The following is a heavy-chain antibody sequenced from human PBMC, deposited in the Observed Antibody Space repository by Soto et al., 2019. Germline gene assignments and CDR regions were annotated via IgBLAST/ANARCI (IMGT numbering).Heavy chain of an antibody. V-gene: IGHV3-30*03. D-gene: IGHD6-13*01. CDR3: VRVLYSSSWYDYYYGMDV. Sequence: PGGSLRLSCAASGFTFSSYGMHWVRQAPGKGLEWVAVISYDGSNKYYADSVKSRFTISRENSKNTLYLQMRSLRAEEKAVYYCVRVLYSSSWYDYYYGMDVWGQGTTVTVSS. CDR2: ISYDGSNK. J-gene: IGHJ6*02. CDR1: GFTFSSYG.